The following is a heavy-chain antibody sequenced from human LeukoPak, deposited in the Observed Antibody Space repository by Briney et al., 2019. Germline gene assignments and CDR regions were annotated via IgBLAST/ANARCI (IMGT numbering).Heavy chain of an antibody. V-gene: IGHV3-23*01. D-gene: IGHD6-13*01. J-gene: IGHJ4*02. CDR2: VSGSGSSI. Sequence: GGSLRLSCAASGFTFSNYAMNWVRQAPGKGLQWVSGVSGSGSSISYVDSVRGRFTISRDNSKNTLYLQMNSLRAEDTAVYYCAKFQGGTWYCGIDNWGEGTRVTVSS. CDR1: GFTFSNYA. CDR3: AKFQGGTWYCGIDN.